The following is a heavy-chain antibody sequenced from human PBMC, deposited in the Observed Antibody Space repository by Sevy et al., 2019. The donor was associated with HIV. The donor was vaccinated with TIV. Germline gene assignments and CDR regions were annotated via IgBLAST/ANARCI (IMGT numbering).Heavy chain of an antibody. Sequence: SETLSLTCTVSGGSISSSSYNWGWIRQPPGKGLEWIGSIYYSGSTYYNPSLKSRVTISVDTSKNQFSLKLSSVTAADTAVYYCARAQGSPYYGSGSYFFLDVWGKGTTVTVSS. D-gene: IGHD3-10*01. CDR3: ARAQGSPYYGSGSYFFLDV. CDR1: GGSISSSSYN. J-gene: IGHJ6*04. CDR2: IYYSGST. V-gene: IGHV4-39*01.